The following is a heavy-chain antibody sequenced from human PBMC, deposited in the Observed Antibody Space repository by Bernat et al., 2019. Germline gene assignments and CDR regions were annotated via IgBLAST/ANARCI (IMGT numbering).Heavy chain of an antibody. CDR2: INPNSGGT. Sequence: QVQLVQSGAEVKKPGASVKVSCKASGYTFTSYYMHWVRQAPGQGLEWMGWINPNSGGTNYAQKFQGWVTMTRDTSISTAYMELSRLRSDDTAVYYCARERSSSGFGNWFDPWGQGTLVTVSS. V-gene: IGHV1-2*04. CDR3: ARERSSSGFGNWFDP. CDR1: GYTFTSYY. D-gene: IGHD6-6*01. J-gene: IGHJ5*02.